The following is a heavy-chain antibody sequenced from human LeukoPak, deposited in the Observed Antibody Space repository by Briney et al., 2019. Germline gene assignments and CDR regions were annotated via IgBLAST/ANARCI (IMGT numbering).Heavy chain of an antibody. CDR2: IKQEGSER. CDR1: GFTFNIYW. J-gene: IGHJ6*03. Sequence: PGGSLRLSCAASGFTFNIYWMTWVRQAPGKGLEWVANIKQEGSERYYVDSVKGRFTISRDNAKNSLYLQTNSLRAEDTAVYYCARGLRPYYYYYMDVWGKGTTVTVSS. D-gene: IGHD3-16*01. V-gene: IGHV3-7*01. CDR3: ARGLRPYYYYYMDV.